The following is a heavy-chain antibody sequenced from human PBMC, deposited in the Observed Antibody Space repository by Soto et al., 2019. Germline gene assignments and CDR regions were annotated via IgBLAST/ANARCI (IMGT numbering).Heavy chain of an antibody. CDR1: GGSISSYY. CDR2: IYYSGST. V-gene: IGHV4-59*01. CDR3: ARGRRDIVVVPAAGEFDY. Sequence: SETLSLTCTVSGGSISSYYWSWIRQPPGKGLEWIGYIYYSGSTNYNPSLKSRVTISVDTSKNQFSLKLSSVTAADTAVYYCARGRRDIVVVPAAGEFDYWGQGTLVTVS. J-gene: IGHJ4*02. D-gene: IGHD2-2*01.